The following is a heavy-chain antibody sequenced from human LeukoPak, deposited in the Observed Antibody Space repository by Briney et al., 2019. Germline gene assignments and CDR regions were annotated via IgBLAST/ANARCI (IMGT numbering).Heavy chain of an antibody. CDR1: GGSISSYY. CDR3: ARSPYYYDSSGYYYPVGYYFDY. J-gene: IGHJ4*02. Sequence: PSETLSLTCTVSGGSISSYYWSWIRQPPGKGLEWIGYIYYSGSTNYNPSLKSRVTISVDTSKNQFSLKLSSVTAADTAVYYCARSPYYYDSSGYYYPVGYYFDYWGQETLVTVSS. D-gene: IGHD3-22*01. CDR2: IYYSGST. V-gene: IGHV4-59*08.